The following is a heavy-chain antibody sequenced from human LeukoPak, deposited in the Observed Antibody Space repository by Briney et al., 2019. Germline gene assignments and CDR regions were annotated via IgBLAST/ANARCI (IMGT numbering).Heavy chain of an antibody. Sequence: SVKVSCKASGFTFTSSAVQWVRQARGQRLEWIGWIVVGSGNTNYAQKFQERVTITRDMSTSTAYMELSSLRSEDTAVYYCAAVVLPAAIVGYYYYGMDVWGQGTTVTVS. CDR3: AAVVLPAAIVGYYYYGMDV. J-gene: IGHJ6*02. CDR2: IVVGSGNT. D-gene: IGHD2-2*02. CDR1: GFTFTSSA. V-gene: IGHV1-58*01.